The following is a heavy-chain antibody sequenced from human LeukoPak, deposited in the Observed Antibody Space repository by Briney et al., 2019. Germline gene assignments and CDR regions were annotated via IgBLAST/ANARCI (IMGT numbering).Heavy chain of an antibody. CDR1: GFTFDDYT. CDR3: AKDISKAMSLGMDV. J-gene: IGHJ6*03. CDR2: ISWDGGST. V-gene: IGHV3-43*01. Sequence: GGSLRLSCAASGFTFDDYTMQWVRQAPGKGLECVSLISWDGGSTYYADSVKGRFTISRDNSKNSLYLQMNSLRTEDTALYYCAKDISKAMSLGMDVWGKGTSVTVSS. D-gene: IGHD2-2*01.